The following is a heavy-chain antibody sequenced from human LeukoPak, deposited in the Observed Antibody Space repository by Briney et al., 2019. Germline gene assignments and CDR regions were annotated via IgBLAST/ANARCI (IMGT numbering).Heavy chain of an antibody. CDR3: ARGPLDYDGTGYNYYYYMDV. J-gene: IGHJ6*03. D-gene: IGHD3-22*01. CDR2: INHSGST. Sequence: SETLSLTCAVYVWCFSRNYWILIRQPPGKGLEWIGEINHSGSTNYNPSLKSRVTISVDTSKNQFSLKLNSVTAADTAVYYCARGPLDYDGTGYNYYYYMDVWGKGTTVTVSS. V-gene: IGHV4-34*01. CDR1: VWCFSRNY.